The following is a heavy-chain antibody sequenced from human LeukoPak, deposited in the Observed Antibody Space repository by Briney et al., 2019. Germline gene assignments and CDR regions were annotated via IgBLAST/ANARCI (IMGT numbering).Heavy chain of an antibody. J-gene: IGHJ4*02. Sequence: GGSLRLSCAASGFTFSSFGMSWVRQSPETGLEWVSVSGGSGGATHYAESVRGRFTISRDNSKNTLYLEMSRLRADDTAVYYCAKGKDFNGYYVDSWGQGTLVTVSS. CDR3: AKGKDFNGYYVDS. CDR1: GFTFSSFG. CDR2: SGGSGGAT. V-gene: IGHV3-23*01. D-gene: IGHD3-3*01.